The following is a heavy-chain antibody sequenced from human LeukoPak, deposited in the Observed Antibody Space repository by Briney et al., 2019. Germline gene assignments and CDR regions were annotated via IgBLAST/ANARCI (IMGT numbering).Heavy chain of an antibody. D-gene: IGHD5-18*01. V-gene: IGHV4-61*02. Sequence: PSETLSLTCTVSSGSISSGSYDWSWIRQPAGKGLEWIGRIYTSGSTNYNPSLKSRVTISVDTSKNQFSLKLSFVTAADTAVYYCAREGQGYSYGNFDYWGQGTLVTVSS. CDR1: SGSISSGSYD. CDR3: AREGQGYSYGNFDY. J-gene: IGHJ4*02. CDR2: IYTSGST.